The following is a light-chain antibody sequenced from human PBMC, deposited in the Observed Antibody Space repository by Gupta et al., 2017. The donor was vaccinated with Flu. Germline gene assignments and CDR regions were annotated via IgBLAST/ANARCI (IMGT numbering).Light chain of an antibody. V-gene: IGLV2-14*03. CDR1: SSDVGRYNY. J-gene: IGLJ3*02. CDR3: TSYAVSITWV. Sequence: QSALIQPASVSGSPEQSITISCTGSSSDVGRYNYVSWYQHHPGKVPKLMIYDVTNRPSGVSNRFFGAKTGNTASLTISGRQSEDEGEYYCTSYAVSITWVFGIGTKLTVL. CDR2: DVT.